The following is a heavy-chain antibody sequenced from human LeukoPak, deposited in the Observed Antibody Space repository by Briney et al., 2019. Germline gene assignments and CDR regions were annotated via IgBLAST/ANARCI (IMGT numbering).Heavy chain of an antibody. CDR2: MSHDGSSE. J-gene: IGHJ6*02. V-gene: IGHV3-30*18. CDR3: AKDMGSGWPDRKGNYYYYYGMDV. Sequence: PGRSLRLSCAASGFTLSNNGMHWVRQAPGKGLEWVAMMSHDGSSEHYADSVKGRFTISRDNSKNTLYLQLNSLRAEDTAVYYCAKDMGSGWPDRKGNYYYYYGMDVWGQGTTVTVSS. D-gene: IGHD6-19*01. CDR1: GFTLSNNG.